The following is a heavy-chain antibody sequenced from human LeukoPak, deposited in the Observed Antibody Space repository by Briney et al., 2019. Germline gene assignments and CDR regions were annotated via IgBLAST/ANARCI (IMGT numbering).Heavy chain of an antibody. V-gene: IGHV1-46*01. J-gene: IGHJ4*02. CDR1: GYTFTSYY. CDR2: INPSGGST. Sequence: ASVKASCKASGYTFTSYYMHWVRQAPGQGLEWMGIINPSGGSTSYAQKFQGRVTMTRDTSTSTVYMELSSLRSEDTAVYYCARDRLAGSTYYGLLYYLGQGTLVTVSS. D-gene: IGHD3-3*01. CDR3: ARDRLAGSTYYGLLYY.